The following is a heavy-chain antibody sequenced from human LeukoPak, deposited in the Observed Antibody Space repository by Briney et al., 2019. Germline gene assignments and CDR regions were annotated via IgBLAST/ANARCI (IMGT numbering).Heavy chain of an antibody. Sequence: SETLSLTCTVSGGSISSYYWSWIRQPPGKGLEWIGYIYYSGSTNYNPSLKSRVTISVDTSKNQFSLKLSSVTAADTAVYYCVRGGTLRGAFDIWGQGTMVTVSS. D-gene: IGHD3-16*01. CDR2: IYYSGST. CDR1: GGSISSYY. V-gene: IGHV4-59*01. CDR3: VRGGTLRGAFDI. J-gene: IGHJ3*02.